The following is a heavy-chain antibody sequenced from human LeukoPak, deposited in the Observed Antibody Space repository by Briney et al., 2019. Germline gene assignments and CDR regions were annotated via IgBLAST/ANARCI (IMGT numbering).Heavy chain of an antibody. Sequence: GGSLRLSCAASGFTFSDYYMSWIRQAPGKGLEWVSYISSSGSSTHYADSVKGRFTISRDNAKNSLYLQMNSLRAEDTAVYYCAKGSRPGYSYGPREYYYYMDVWGKGTTVTVSS. CDR2: ISSSGSST. D-gene: IGHD5-18*01. CDR1: GFTFSDYY. CDR3: AKGSRPGYSYGPREYYYYMDV. J-gene: IGHJ6*03. V-gene: IGHV3-11*01.